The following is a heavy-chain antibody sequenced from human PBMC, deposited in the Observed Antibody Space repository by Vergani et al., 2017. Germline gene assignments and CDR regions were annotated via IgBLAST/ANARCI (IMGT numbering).Heavy chain of an antibody. V-gene: IGHV1-8*01. D-gene: IGHD3-10*01. Sequence: QVQLVQSGAEVKKPGASVKVSCTASGYPFTSYDINWVRQATGQGLEWMGWMNPNSDNTCYAQKFQGRITISRNTSISTAYMELSSLRSEDAAVYYCARVELRGVDYYYMDVWGKGTTVTVSS. J-gene: IGHJ6*03. CDR3: ARVELRGVDYYYMDV. CDR1: GYPFTSYD. CDR2: MNPNSDNT.